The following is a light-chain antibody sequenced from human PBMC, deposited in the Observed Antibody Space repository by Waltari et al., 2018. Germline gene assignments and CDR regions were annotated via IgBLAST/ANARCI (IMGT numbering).Light chain of an antibody. CDR2: LGS. J-gene: IGKJ1*01. CDR1: QSLLHSDGFNY. V-gene: IGKV2-28*01. CDR3: MQALQPPWT. Sequence: DIVMTQSPLSLPVTPGEPASISCRSSQSLLHSDGFNYLDWDLQKPGQSPQLLIYLGSTRAAGVPARFSGSGSGTAFTLRISRVEAGDVGIYYCMQALQPPWTFGQGTKVEIK.